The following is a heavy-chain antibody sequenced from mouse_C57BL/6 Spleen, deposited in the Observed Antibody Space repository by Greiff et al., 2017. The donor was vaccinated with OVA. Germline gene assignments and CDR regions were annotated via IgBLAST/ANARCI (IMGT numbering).Heavy chain of an antibody. Sequence: VKLMESGAELVKPGASVKLSCKASGYTFTEYTIHWVKQRSGQGLEWIGWFYPGSGSIKYNEKFKDKATLTADKSSSTVYMELSRLTSEDSAVSFCDRQETGTGFDYWGQGTTLTVSS. CDR1: GYTFTEYT. CDR3: DRQETGTGFDY. D-gene: IGHD4-1*01. V-gene: IGHV1-62-2*01. CDR2: FYPGSGSI. J-gene: IGHJ2*01.